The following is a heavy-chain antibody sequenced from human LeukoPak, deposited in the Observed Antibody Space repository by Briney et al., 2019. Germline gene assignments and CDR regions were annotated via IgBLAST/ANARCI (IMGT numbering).Heavy chain of an antibody. J-gene: IGHJ6*02. CDR1: GFTFSTHR. D-gene: IGHD3-10*01. Sequence: PGGSLRLSCAASGFTFSTHRMHWVHQAPGKGLEWVSSISGTSTYIHYADSVRGRFTISRDNAKNSLYLQMNSLRAEDTAVYYCARDRGFIGVFYNGIDVWGQGTTVTVSS. CDR2: ISGTSTYI. CDR3: ARDRGFIGVFYNGIDV. V-gene: IGHV3-21*01.